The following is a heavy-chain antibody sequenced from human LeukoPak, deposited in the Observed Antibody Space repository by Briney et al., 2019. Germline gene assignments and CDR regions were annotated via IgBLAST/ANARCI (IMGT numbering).Heavy chain of an antibody. J-gene: IGHJ6*02. D-gene: IGHD4-17*01. V-gene: IGHV4-34*01. CDR3: ARGYTSLHTVTTWGMDV. CDR1: VGPYSVYY. CDR2: INHSRSS. Sequence: SETLSLTCTVYVGPYSVYYGSWLRQPPGKGLEWIGEINHSRSSNYNPSLKSRVTISVDTSKNQFSLKLRSVNTADTAVYYCARGYTSLHTVTTWGMDVWGQGTTVTVPS.